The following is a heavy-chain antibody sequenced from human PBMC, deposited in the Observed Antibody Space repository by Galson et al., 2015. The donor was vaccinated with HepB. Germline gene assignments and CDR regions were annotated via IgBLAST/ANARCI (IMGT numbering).Heavy chain of an antibody. CDR1: GFTFSSYS. CDR3: ARDFEAAMVSFLGYSSSWYDGWFDP. Sequence: SLRLSCAASGFTFSSYSMNWVRQAPGKGLEWVSSISSSSSYIYYADSVKGRFTISRDNAKNSLYLQMNSLRAEDTAVYYCARDFEAAMVSFLGYSSSWYDGWFDPWGQGTLVTVSS. D-gene: IGHD6-13*01. V-gene: IGHV3-21*01. CDR2: ISSSSSYI. J-gene: IGHJ5*02.